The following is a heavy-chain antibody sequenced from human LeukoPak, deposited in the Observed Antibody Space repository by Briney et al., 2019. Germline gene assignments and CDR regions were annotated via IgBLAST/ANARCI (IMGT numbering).Heavy chain of an antibody. D-gene: IGHD6-19*01. J-gene: IGHJ4*02. V-gene: IGHV3-74*01. CDR1: GFTFSSNW. CDR2: ISTDGSST. CDR3: SRASSSVPNLLDY. Sequence: PGGSLRLSCAASGFTFSSNWMHWVRQGPGKGLVWVSRISTDGSSTTYADSVKGRFTISRDNAKNTLYLQMNSLRAEDTAAYYCSRASSSVPNLLDYWGQGTLVTVSS.